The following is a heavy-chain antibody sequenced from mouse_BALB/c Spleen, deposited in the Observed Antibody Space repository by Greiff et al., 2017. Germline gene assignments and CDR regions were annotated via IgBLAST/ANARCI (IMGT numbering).Heavy chain of an antibody. Sequence: VQLQQSGPELVKPGASVKISCKASGYAFSSSWMNWVKQRPGQGLEWIGRIYPGDGDTNYNGKFKGKATLTADKSSSTAYMQLSSLTSVDSAVYFCARSDPYAMDYWGQGTSVTVSS. CDR3: ARSDPYAMDY. CDR1: GYAFSSSW. J-gene: IGHJ4*01. CDR2: IYPGDGDT. V-gene: IGHV1-82*01.